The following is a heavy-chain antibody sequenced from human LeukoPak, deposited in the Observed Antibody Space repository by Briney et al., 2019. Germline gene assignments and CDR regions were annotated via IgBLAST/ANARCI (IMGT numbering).Heavy chain of an antibody. CDR1: GGSISSYY. CDR2: IYHSGST. J-gene: IGHJ5*02. CDR3: ARRRGVDILTGYDLYWFDP. Sequence: SETLSLTCTVSGGSISSYYWSWIRQPPGKGLEWIGYIYHSGSTKYNPSLKSRVTISIDTSKNQFSLKLSSVTAADTAGYYCARRRGVDILTGYDLYWFDPWGQGTLVTVSS. D-gene: IGHD3-9*01. V-gene: IGHV4-59*01.